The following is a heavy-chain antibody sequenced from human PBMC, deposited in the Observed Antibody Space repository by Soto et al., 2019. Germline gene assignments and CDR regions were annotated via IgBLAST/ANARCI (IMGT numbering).Heavy chain of an antibody. J-gene: IGHJ6*02. Sequence: QPGGSLRLSCAASGFTFSSYAMSWVRQAPGKGLEWVSAISGSGGSTYYADSVKGRFTISRDNYKNTLYLQMNSLRAEDTAVYYCASGGYSYVHLDVWGQGTTVTVSS. D-gene: IGHD5-18*01. V-gene: IGHV3-23*01. CDR1: GFTFSSYA. CDR2: ISGSGGST. CDR3: ASGGYSYVHLDV.